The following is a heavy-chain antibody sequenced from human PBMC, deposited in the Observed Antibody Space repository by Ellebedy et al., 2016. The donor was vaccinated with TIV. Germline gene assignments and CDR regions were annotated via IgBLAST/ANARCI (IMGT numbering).Heavy chain of an antibody. Sequence: ASVKVSCKASGYTFTSYYMHWMRQAPGQRLEWMGWINAGNGNTKYSQQFQGRVTITRDTSASTGYMELSSLRSEDTAVYYCARGGQQLVPFFDYWGQGTLVTVSS. CDR1: GYTFTSYY. CDR3: ARGGQQLVPFFDY. J-gene: IGHJ4*02. D-gene: IGHD6-13*01. V-gene: IGHV1-3*01. CDR2: INAGNGNT.